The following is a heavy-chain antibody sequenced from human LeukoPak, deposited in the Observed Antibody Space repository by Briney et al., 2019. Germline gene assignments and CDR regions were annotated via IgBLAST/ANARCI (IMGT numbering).Heavy chain of an antibody. CDR1: GFTFSSYA. V-gene: IGHV3-23*01. Sequence: GGSLRLSCAASGFTFSSYAMSWVRQAPGKGLEWVSAISGSGGSTYYADSVKGRFTISRDNSKNTLYLQMNSLRAEDTAVYYCARHPRVWFGEIDYWGQGTLVTVSS. CDR3: ARHPRVWFGEIDY. CDR2: ISGSGGST. J-gene: IGHJ4*02. D-gene: IGHD3-10*01.